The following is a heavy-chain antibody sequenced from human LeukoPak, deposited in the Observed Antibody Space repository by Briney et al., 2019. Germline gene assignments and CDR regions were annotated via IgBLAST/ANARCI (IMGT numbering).Heavy chain of an antibody. V-gene: IGHV3-74*01. Sequence: GGSLRLSCAASGFTFSSYWMHWVRQAPGKGLVWLPRVSGDGNITTYADSVRGRFTVSRDNAKNTLYLQMNSLTVEDTSVYYCARRGLVPAFDIWGQGTMVSVTS. D-gene: IGHD3-10*02. CDR1: GFTFSSYW. CDR3: ARRGLVPAFDI. J-gene: IGHJ3*02. CDR2: VSGDGNIT.